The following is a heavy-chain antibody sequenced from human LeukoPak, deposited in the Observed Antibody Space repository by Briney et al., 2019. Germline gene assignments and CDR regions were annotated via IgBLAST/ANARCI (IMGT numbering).Heavy chain of an antibody. D-gene: IGHD4-17*01. CDR2: INHSGST. CDR1: GGSFSGYY. CDR3: ARDRFGYGDYREGWFDP. Sequence: PSETLSLTCAVYGGSFSGYYWSWIRQPPGKGLEWIGEINHSGSTNYNPSLKSRDTISVDTSKNQFSLKLSSVTAADTAVYYCARDRFGYGDYREGWFDPWGQGALVTVSS. V-gene: IGHV4-34*01. J-gene: IGHJ5*02.